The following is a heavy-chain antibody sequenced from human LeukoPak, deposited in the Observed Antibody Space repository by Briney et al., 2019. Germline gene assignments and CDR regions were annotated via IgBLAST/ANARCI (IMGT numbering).Heavy chain of an antibody. CDR1: GGSISSGSYY. D-gene: IGHD3-3*01. Sequence: PSETLPLTCTVSGGSISSGSYYWSWIRQPAGKGLEWIGRIYTSGSTNYNPSLKSRVTISVDTSKNQFSLKLSSVTAADTAVYYCARGNTIFGVVINNMDVWGKGTTVTVSS. J-gene: IGHJ6*03. CDR2: IYTSGST. CDR3: ARGNTIFGVVINNMDV. V-gene: IGHV4-61*02.